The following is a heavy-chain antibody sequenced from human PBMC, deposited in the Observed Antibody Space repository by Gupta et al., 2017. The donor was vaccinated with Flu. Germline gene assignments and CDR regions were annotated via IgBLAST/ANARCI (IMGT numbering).Heavy chain of an antibody. J-gene: IGHJ5*02. D-gene: IGHD6-13*01. CDR3: ARSIAAAGTVGSWFDP. V-gene: IGHV3-7*01. CDR1: GFTFSSYW. CDR2: IKQDGSEK. Sequence: EVQLVESGGGLVQPGGSLRLSCAASGFTFSSYWMSWVRQAPGKGLEWVANIKQDGSEKYYVDSVKGRFTISRDNAKNSLYLQMNSLRAEDTAVYYCARSIAAAGTVGSWFDPWGQGTLVTVSS.